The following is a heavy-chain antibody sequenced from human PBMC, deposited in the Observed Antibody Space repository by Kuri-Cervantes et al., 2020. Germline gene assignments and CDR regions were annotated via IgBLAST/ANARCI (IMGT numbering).Heavy chain of an antibody. CDR1: GFTFDGYT. CDR2: ISWDGGST. CDR3: AKDNYYGSGMVGYYGMDV. Sequence: GGSLRLSCAASGFTFDGYTMHWVRQAPGKGLEWVPLISWDGGSTYYADSVKGRFTISRDNSKNSLYLQMNSLRTEDTALYYCAKDNYYGSGMVGYYGMDVWGQGTTVTVSS. D-gene: IGHD3-10*01. J-gene: IGHJ6*02. V-gene: IGHV3-43*01.